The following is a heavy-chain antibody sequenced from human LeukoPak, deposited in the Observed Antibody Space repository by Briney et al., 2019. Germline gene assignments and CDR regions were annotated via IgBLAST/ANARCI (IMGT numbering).Heavy chain of an antibody. CDR1: GYSISSGYD. CDR3: ARYSTSWDY. D-gene: IGHD2-2*01. J-gene: IGHJ4*02. V-gene: IGHV4-38-2*02. Sequence: SETLSLTCTVSGYSISSGYDWGWIRQPPGKRLEWIGHVHYRGSPDYNPSLTSRVTISVDTSKNQFSLRLTSVTAADTAVYYCARYSTSWDYWGQGTLVTVSS. CDR2: VHYRGSP.